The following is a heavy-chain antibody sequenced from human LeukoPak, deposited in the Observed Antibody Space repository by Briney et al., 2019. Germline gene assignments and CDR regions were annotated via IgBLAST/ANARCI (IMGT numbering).Heavy chain of an antibody. CDR1: GYSFTSYW. V-gene: IGHV5-51*01. Sequence: GEPLKISGKGSGYSFTSYWIGWVRQIPGKGLEGMGIIYPGDSDTRFSPTFQAQVTISADNSITPAYLQWSSLKPSDTALFYCARRIAAAGGLDYWGQGTLVTVSS. J-gene: IGHJ4*02. CDR2: IYPGDSDT. D-gene: IGHD6-13*01. CDR3: ARRIAAAGGLDY.